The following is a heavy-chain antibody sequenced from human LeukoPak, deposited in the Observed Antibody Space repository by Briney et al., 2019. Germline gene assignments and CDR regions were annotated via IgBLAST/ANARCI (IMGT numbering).Heavy chain of an antibody. CDR2: ISGSGGST. CDR1: GFTFSSYA. CDR3: ANLLYVWGSTLLDY. Sequence: PGGSLRLSCAASGFTFSSYAMSWVRQAPGKGLEWVSAISGSGGSTYYADSVKGRFTISRDNSKNTLYLQMNSLRAEDTAVYYCANLLYVWGSTLLDYWGQGTLVTVSS. D-gene: IGHD3-16*01. J-gene: IGHJ4*02. V-gene: IGHV3-23*01.